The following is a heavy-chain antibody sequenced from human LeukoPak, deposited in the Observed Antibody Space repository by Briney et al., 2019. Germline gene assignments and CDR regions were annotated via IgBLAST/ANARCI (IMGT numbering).Heavy chain of an antibody. CDR2: IYTSGST. CDR1: GGSISSYY. D-gene: IGHD3-3*01. CDR3: ARVYESGLSDAFDI. Sequence: SETLSLTCTVSGGSISSYYWSWIRQPAGKGLEWIGRIYTSGSTNYNPSLKGRVTMSVDTSKNQFSLKLSSVTAADTAVYYCARVYESGLSDAFDIWGQGTMVTVSS. J-gene: IGHJ3*02. V-gene: IGHV4-4*07.